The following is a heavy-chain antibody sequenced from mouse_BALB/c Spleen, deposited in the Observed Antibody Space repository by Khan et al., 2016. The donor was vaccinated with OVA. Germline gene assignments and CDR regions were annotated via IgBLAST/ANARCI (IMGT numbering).Heavy chain of an antibody. CDR1: GYTFSSYY. V-gene: IGHV1S81*02. CDR2: INPNNGDS. D-gene: IGHD2-2*01. Sequence: QIQLVQSGAELVKTAASVKLSCKASGYTFSSYYLYWVKQRPGQGLEWIGEINPNNGDSNFNEKFKSKAILTVDKFSYTAHMQLTSMTSEDSAVYYCTRSGYGSFAYWGQGTLVTVSA. J-gene: IGHJ3*01. CDR3: TRSGYGSFAY.